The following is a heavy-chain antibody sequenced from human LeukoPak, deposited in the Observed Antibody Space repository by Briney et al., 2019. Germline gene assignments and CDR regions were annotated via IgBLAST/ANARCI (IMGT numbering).Heavy chain of an antibody. CDR2: IYHSGST. V-gene: IGHV4-4*02. CDR1: GGSISSSNW. CDR3: ASLILWFGELKEAWFDP. D-gene: IGHD3-10*01. J-gene: IGHJ5*02. Sequence: SETLSLTCAVSGGSISSSNWWSWVRQPPGKGLEWIGEIYHSGSTNYNPSLKSRVTISVDKSKNQFPLKLSSVTAADTAVYYCASLILWFGELKEAWFDPWGQGTLVTVSS.